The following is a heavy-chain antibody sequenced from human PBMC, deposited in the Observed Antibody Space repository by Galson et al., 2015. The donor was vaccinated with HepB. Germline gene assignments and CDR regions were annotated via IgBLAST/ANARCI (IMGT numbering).Heavy chain of an antibody. CDR3: VTPIFGVVTPFDY. J-gene: IGHJ4*02. D-gene: IGHD3-3*01. CDR2: ISSNGGST. V-gene: IGHV3-64D*06. CDR1: GFTFSSYA. Sequence: SLRLSCAASGFTFSSYAMHWVRQAPGKGLEYVSAISSNGGSTYYADSVKVRFTISRDNSKNTMYLQMSSLRAEDTAVYYCVTPIFGVVTPFDYWGQGTLVTVSS.